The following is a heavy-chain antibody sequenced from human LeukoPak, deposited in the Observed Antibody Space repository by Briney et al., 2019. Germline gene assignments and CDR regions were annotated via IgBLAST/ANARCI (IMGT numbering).Heavy chain of an antibody. J-gene: IGHJ3*02. CDR3: ARGLVTGMGEAFDI. CDR2: ISGSGGVT. CDR1: GFIFSSYA. D-gene: IGHD1-1*01. V-gene: IGHV3-23*01. Sequence: GGSLRLSCAASGFIFSSYAMNWVRQAPGKGLEWISGISGSGGVTYYADSVKGRFTISRDNSKNTLYVQMNSLRSEDTAMYYCARGLVTGMGEAFDIWGQGTMVTVSS.